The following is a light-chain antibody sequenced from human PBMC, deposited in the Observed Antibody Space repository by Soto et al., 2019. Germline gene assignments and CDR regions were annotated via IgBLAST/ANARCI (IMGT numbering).Light chain of an antibody. J-gene: IGKJ1*01. CDR3: QQYNNWPPWT. V-gene: IGKV3-15*01. CDR2: GAS. Sequence: EIVMTQSPATLSVSPGERATLSCRASQSVSNNLAWYQQKPGQAPRLLIYGASTRATGVPASFSGRGSGTEFTLTISSLQSEDFAVYYCQQYNNWPPWTFGQGTKVDIK. CDR1: QSVSNN.